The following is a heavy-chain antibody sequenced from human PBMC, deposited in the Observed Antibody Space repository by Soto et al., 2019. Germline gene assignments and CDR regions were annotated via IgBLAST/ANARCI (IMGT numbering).Heavy chain of an antibody. CDR2: IYYSGST. Sequence: HTLSLTCTVSGGSIRSGDYYWSWIRQVPGKGLEWIGYIYYSGSTYYNSSLKSRVAMSVNTSKNQFSLKLSSVTAADTAIYYCAREGRIAGARRFDYWAPGTLVTVS. CDR3: AREGRIAGARRFDY. D-gene: IGHD6-13*01. J-gene: IGHJ4*02. CDR1: GGSIRSGDYY. V-gene: IGHV4-31*03.